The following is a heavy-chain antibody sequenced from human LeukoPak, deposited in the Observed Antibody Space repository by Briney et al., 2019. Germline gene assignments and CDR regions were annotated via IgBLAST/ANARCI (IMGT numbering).Heavy chain of an antibody. CDR3: ARRKVFGGSYGSNWFDP. D-gene: IGHD1-26*01. CDR1: GGSISSYY. Sequence: PSETLSLTCTVSGGSISSYYWSWIRQPPGKGLEWIGYIYYSGSTNYNPSLKSRVTISVDTSKNQFSLKLSPVTAADTAVYYCARRKVFGGSYGSNWFDPWGQGTLVTVSS. CDR2: IYYSGST. J-gene: IGHJ5*02. V-gene: IGHV4-59*08.